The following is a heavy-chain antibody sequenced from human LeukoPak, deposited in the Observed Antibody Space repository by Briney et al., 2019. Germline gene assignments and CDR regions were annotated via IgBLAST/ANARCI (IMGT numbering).Heavy chain of an antibody. CDR1: GFTFDDYA. CDR2: ISWNSGSI. Sequence: GGSLRLSCAASGFTFDDYAMHWVRQAPGKGLEWVSGISWNSGSIGYADSVKGRFTISRDNAKHSLYLQMNSLRTEDTALYYCAKNGDRGAYCTGGTCYPYFYYYMDVWGKGTTVTI. J-gene: IGHJ6*03. CDR3: AKNGDRGAYCTGGTCYPYFYYYMDV. V-gene: IGHV3-9*01. D-gene: IGHD2-15*01.